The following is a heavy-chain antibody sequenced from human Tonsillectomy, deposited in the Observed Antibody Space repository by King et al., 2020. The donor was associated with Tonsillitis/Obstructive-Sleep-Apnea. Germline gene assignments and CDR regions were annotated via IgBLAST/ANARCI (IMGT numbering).Heavy chain of an antibody. J-gene: IGHJ3*02. V-gene: IGHV3-9*01. Sequence: VQLVESGGGLVQPGRSLRLSCAASGFTFDDYAMHWVRQAPGKSLEWVSGISWNSGSIGYADSVKGRFTISRDNAKNSLYLQMNSLRPEDTALYYCAKDIVYSIGWESAFDIWGQGTMVTVSS. CDR1: GFTFDDYA. CDR2: ISWNSGSI. D-gene: IGHD6-19*01. CDR3: AKDIVYSIGWESAFDI.